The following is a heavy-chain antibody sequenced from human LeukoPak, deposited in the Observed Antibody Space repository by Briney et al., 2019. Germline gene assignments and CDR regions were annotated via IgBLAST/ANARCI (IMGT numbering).Heavy chain of an antibody. D-gene: IGHD3-9*01. J-gene: IGHJ4*02. CDR2: IIPIFGTA. CDR1: GGTFSSYA. V-gene: IGHV1-69*13. Sequence: GASVTVSCKASGGTFSSYAISWVRQAPGQGLEWMGGIIPIFGTANYAQKFQGRVTITADESTSTAYMELSSLRSEDTAVYYCAADYDILTGYYNGYFDYWGQGTLVTVSS. CDR3: AADYDILTGYYNGYFDY.